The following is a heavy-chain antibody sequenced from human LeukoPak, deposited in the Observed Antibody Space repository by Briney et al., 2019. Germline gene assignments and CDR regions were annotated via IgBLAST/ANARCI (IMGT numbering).Heavy chain of an antibody. Sequence: PGGSLRLSCAASGFTFRNYGMHWVRRTPGKGLEWVAFIRSDGSDKYYADSVKGRFTISRGTSKNTLYLQMNSLRAEDTAVYYCANQISGSSFHYFDYWGQGTLVTVSS. CDR3: ANQISGSSFHYFDY. V-gene: IGHV3-30*02. CDR2: IRSDGSDK. D-gene: IGHD1-26*01. J-gene: IGHJ4*02. CDR1: GFTFRNYG.